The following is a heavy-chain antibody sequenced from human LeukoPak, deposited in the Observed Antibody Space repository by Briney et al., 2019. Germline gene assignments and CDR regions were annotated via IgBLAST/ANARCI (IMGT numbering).Heavy chain of an antibody. J-gene: IGHJ5*02. V-gene: IGHV1-2*02. Sequence: ASVKVSCKASGYTFTGYYMHWVRQAPGQGLEWMGWINPNSGGTNYAQKFQGRVTMTRDTSISTAYMELSRLGSDDTAVYYCARGTIFGVVIRFDPWGQGTLVTVSS. CDR2: INPNSGGT. CDR3: ARGTIFGVVIRFDP. D-gene: IGHD3-3*01. CDR1: GYTFTGYY.